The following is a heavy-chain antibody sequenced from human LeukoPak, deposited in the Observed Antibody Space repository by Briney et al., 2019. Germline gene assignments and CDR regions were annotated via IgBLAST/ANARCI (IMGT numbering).Heavy chain of an antibody. CDR1: GGTFSSYA. CDR3: AFIGSGSYYPFDY. V-gene: IGHV1-69*04. Sequence: ASVKVSCKASGGTFSSYAISWVRQAPGQGLEWMGRIIPILGIANYAQKFQGRVTITADKSTSTAYMELSSLRSEDTAVYYCAFIGSGSYYPFDYWGQGTLVTVSS. D-gene: IGHD3-10*01. J-gene: IGHJ4*02. CDR2: IIPILGIA.